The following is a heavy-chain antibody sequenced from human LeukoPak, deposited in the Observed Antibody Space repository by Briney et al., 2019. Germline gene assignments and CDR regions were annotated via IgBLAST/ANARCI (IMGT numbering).Heavy chain of an antibody. J-gene: IGHJ4*02. CDR2: ISYDGSNK. CDR1: GFTFSSYA. CDR3: ARDAFDSSGYLFGY. D-gene: IGHD3-22*01. Sequence: PGGSLRLSCAASGFTFSSYAMHWVRQAPGKGLEWVAVISYDGSNKYYADSVKGRFTISRDNSKNTLYLQMNSLRAEDTAVYYCARDAFDSSGYLFGYWGQGTLVTVSS. V-gene: IGHV3-30-3*01.